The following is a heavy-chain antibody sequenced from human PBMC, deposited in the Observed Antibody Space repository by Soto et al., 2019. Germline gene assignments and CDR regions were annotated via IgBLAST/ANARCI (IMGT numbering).Heavy chain of an antibody. CDR1: GLTVSGKKY. V-gene: IGHV3-53*01. CDR3: ASWRLQEHAYDI. J-gene: IGHJ3*02. CDR2: VYDTDGT. D-gene: IGHD4-4*01. Sequence: DVQLVESGGGLIQPGGYLRLSCAAFGLTVSGKKYMAWVRQAPGKGLEWVSGVYDTDGTYYADSVKGRFTSSRDSSKTIVYLQMNSLRPDDTAVYYCASWRLQEHAYDIWGLGTTVTVSS.